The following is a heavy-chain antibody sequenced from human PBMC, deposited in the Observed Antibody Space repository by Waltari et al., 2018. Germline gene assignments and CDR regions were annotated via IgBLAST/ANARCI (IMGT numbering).Heavy chain of an antibody. Sequence: EVQLVESGGGLVQPGGSLRLSCAASGFTYSMYWMHWVRQAPGKGLVGVSRSNSDGSITSYADSVKGRFTISKDNAKNTVYLQMNSLRAEDTDIYYCARGARRTTVTTGWWYFDLWGRGTLVTVSS. V-gene: IGHV3-74*01. CDR1: GFTYSMYW. J-gene: IGHJ2*01. CDR2: SNSDGSIT. D-gene: IGHD4-17*01. CDR3: ARGARRTTVTTGWWYFDL.